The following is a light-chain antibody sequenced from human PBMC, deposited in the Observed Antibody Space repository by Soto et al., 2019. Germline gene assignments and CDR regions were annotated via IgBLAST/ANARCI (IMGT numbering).Light chain of an antibody. J-gene: IGKJ4*01. CDR2: GAS. CDR1: QSVSSN. CDR3: QQYNNFLT. V-gene: IGKV3-15*01. Sequence: EIVMTQSPATLSVSPGERATLSCRASQSVSSNLAWYQQKPGQAPRLLIYGASTRATGIPARFSGSGSGTEFTLTISSLQSEDVAVYYCQQYNNFLTFGGGTKVEIK.